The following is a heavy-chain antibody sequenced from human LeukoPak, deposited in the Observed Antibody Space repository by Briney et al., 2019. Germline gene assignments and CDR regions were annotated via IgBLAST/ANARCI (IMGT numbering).Heavy chain of an antibody. CDR1: GVSISSYY. CDR3: ARSKPYTYGGDYYFDY. J-gene: IGHJ4*02. CDR2: IYYSGST. V-gene: IGHV4-59*01. Sequence: KPLETLSLTCTVSGVSISSYYWTWIRQPPGKGLEYIGYIYYSGSTNYNPSLKSRVTISVDTSKNQFSLRMYSVTAADTAVYYCARSKPYTYGGDYYFDYWGQGTLVTVSS. D-gene: IGHD2-21*02.